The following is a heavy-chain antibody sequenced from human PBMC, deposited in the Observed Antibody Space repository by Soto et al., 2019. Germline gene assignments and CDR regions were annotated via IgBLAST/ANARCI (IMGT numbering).Heavy chain of an antibody. V-gene: IGHV4-30-2*01. J-gene: IGHJ6*02. Sequence: QLQLQEFGSGLVKPSQTLSLTCAVSGGSISSGGYSWSWIRQPPGKGLEWIGYIYHSGSTYYNPSLKSRVTISVDRSKNQCSLKLSSVTAADTAVYYCARDYSYYGMDVWGQGTTVTVSS. CDR3: ARDYSYYGMDV. CDR2: IYHSGST. CDR1: GGSISSGGYS.